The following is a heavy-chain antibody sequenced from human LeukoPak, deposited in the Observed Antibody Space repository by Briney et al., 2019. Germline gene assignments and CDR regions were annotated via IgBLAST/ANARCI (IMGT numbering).Heavy chain of an antibody. Sequence: GGSLRLSCAASGFPFSSYEMNWVRQAPGKGLQWDSDISSSGTTIYYADSVKGRFTISRDNPKNSLYLQMNSLRAEDTAVYYCARKYCSTTSCLFDNWGQGTLVTVSS. CDR2: ISSSGTTI. CDR3: ARKYCSTTSCLFDN. J-gene: IGHJ4*02. D-gene: IGHD2-2*01. CDR1: GFPFSSYE. V-gene: IGHV3-48*03.